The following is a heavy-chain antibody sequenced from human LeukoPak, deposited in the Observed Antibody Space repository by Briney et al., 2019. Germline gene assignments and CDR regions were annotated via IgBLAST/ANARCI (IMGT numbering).Heavy chain of an antibody. CDR1: GGTFISYA. CDR3: ATPCYSSPYYGMDV. J-gene: IGHJ6*02. Sequence: GASVKVSCKASGGTFISYAISWVRQAPGQGLEWMGRIIPILGIANYAQKFQGRVTITADKSTSTAYMELSSLRSEDTAVYYCATPCYSSPYYGMDVWGQGTTVTVSS. CDR2: IIPILGIA. D-gene: IGHD6-19*01. V-gene: IGHV1-69*04.